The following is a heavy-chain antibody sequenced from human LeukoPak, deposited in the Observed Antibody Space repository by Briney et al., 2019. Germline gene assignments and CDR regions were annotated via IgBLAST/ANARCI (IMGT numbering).Heavy chain of an antibody. J-gene: IGHJ4*02. CDR3: ARGEHYDFWSGSPGGGQDY. Sequence: GGSLRLSCAASGFTFSSYGMHWVRQAPGKGLEWVAVISYDGSNKYYADSVKGRFTISRDNSKNTLYLQMNSLRAEDTAVYYCARGEHYDFWSGSPGGGQDYWGQGTLVTVSS. V-gene: IGHV3-30*03. CDR1: GFTFSSYG. D-gene: IGHD3-3*01. CDR2: ISYDGSNK.